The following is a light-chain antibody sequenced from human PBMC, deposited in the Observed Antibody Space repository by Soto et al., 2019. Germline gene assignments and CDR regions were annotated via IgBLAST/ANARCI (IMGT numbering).Light chain of an antibody. CDR1: QSISSW. CDR2: DAS. V-gene: IGKV1-5*01. Sequence: DIQMTQSPSTLSASVGDRVTITCRASQSISSWLAWYQQKPGKAPKLLIYDASYLERGVPSRFSGSGSGTEFTLTISSLQPDDLATYYCQQYNSFWTFGQGTKVDI. J-gene: IGKJ1*01. CDR3: QQYNSFWT.